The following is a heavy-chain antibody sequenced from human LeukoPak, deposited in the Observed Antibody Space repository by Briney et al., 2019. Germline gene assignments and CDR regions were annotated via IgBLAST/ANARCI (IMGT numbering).Heavy chain of an antibody. Sequence: GRSLRLSCAASGFTFSSYGMHWVRQAPGKGLEWVAVISYDGSNKYYADSVKGRFTISRDNSKNTLYLQMNSLRAEDTAVYYCAKAYVVRGVIVDYWGQGTLVTVSS. CDR2: ISYDGSNK. D-gene: IGHD3-10*01. J-gene: IGHJ4*02. V-gene: IGHV3-30*18. CDR3: AKAYVVRGVIVDY. CDR1: GFTFSSYG.